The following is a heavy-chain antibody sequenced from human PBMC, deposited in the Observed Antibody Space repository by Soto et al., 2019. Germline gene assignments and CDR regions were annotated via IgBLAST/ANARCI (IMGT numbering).Heavy chain of an antibody. D-gene: IGHD3-16*01. CDR2: ITNDGKSA. J-gene: IGHJ6*04. CDR3: ARDVWGGPDV. V-gene: IGHV3-74*01. Sequence: VQLVESGGGLVQPGGSLRLSCAASGFTFSSYWMQWVRQTPGKGLVWVGRITNDGKSAYYADSVKGRFTISRDNAKNTLYLQTKGVRDDDTSVLYCARDVWGGPDVWVKGTTVIVTS. CDR1: GFTFSSYW.